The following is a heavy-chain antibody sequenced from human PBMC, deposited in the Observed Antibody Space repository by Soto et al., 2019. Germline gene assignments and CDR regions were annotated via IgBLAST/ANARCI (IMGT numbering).Heavy chain of an antibody. J-gene: IGHJ4*02. V-gene: IGHV3-23*01. CDR1: GFTFSSYA. D-gene: IGHD3-3*01. CDR2: ISGSGGST. Sequence: GGSLRLSCAASGFTFSSYAMSWVRQAPGKGLEWVSAISGSGGSTYYADSVKGRFTISRDNSKNTLYLQMNSLRAEDTAVYYCAKIIRLRFLEWSFDYWCQGTLVTVYS. CDR3: AKIIRLRFLEWSFDY.